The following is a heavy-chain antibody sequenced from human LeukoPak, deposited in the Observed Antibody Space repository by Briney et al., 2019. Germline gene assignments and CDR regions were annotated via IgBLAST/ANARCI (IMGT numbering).Heavy chain of an antibody. CDR1: GFTFSSYA. Sequence: GSLRLSCAAYGFTFSSYAMSWLRQAPGQGLEWGSAISGGGASTYYADYVKGRFTISRDNSKNTLNLQMNSLRAEDTAVYYCAKEAATPRDYWGQGTLVTVSS. D-gene: IGHD2-15*01. CDR2: ISGGGAST. CDR3: AKEAATPRDY. J-gene: IGHJ4*02. V-gene: IGHV3-23*01.